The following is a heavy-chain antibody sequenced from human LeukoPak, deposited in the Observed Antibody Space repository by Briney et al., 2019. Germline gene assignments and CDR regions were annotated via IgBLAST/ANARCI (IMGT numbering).Heavy chain of an antibody. J-gene: IGHJ4*02. CDR1: GYTFTGYY. D-gene: IGHD2-2*02. CDR3: ARAGCRSTSCYTRLVY. CDR2: INLNSGGT. Sequence: ASVKVSCKASGYTFTGYYMHWVRQAPGQGLEWMGWINLNSGGTNYAQKFQGRVTMTRDTSISTAYIELSRLRSDDTAVYSCARAGCRSTSCYTRLVYWGQGTLVTVSS. V-gene: IGHV1-2*02.